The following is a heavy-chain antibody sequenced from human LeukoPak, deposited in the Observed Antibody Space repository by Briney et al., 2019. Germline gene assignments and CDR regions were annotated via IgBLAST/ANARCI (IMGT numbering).Heavy chain of an antibody. CDR3: ARDQQLGAFDI. CDR2: IYYSGST. J-gene: IGHJ3*02. Sequence: PSETLSLTCTVSGGSISSYYWSWIRQPPGKGLEWIGYIYYSGSTNYNPSLKSRVTISVDTSKNQFSLKLSSVTAADTAVYYCARDQQLGAFDIWGQGTMVTVSS. D-gene: IGHD6-13*01. CDR1: GGSISSYY. V-gene: IGHV4-59*01.